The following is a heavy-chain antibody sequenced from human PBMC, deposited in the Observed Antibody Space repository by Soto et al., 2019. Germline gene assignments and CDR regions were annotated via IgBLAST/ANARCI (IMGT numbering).Heavy chain of an antibody. CDR1: GLSFRSYA. CDR3: ADGGRYPYY. Sequence: EVQLLESGGDLVQPGGSLRLSCAASGLSFRSYAMGGVPQAQGKGLNWVSSISAGGEGTSYADSVKGRFTISRDNSKNTVYLQMTSLRADDTAVYYCADGGRYPYYWGPGTLVTVSS. D-gene: IGHD1-26*01. CDR2: ISAGGEGT. J-gene: IGHJ4*02. V-gene: IGHV3-23*01.